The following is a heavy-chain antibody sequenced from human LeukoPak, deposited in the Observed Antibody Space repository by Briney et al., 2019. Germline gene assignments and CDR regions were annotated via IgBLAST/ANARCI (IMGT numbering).Heavy chain of an antibody. D-gene: IGHD3-10*01. Sequence: PGGSLRLSCAASGFTVSSNYMSWVRQAPGKGLEWISVIYSGGSTYYADSVKGRFTISRDNSKNTLYLQMNSLRAEDTAVYYCAIDLVVRGVIIIGWSQGTLVTVSS. CDR3: AIDLVVRGVIIIG. CDR1: GFTVSSNY. J-gene: IGHJ4*02. V-gene: IGHV3-53*01. CDR2: IYSGGST.